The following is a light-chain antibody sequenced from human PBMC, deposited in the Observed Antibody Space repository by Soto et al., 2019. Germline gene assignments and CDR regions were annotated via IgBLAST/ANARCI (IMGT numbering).Light chain of an antibody. CDR1: QSVSSY. Sequence: EIVLTQSAGTLSLSLGERSTLSCRAGQSVSSYLQWYQRKAGQAPRLLIYDASNRATGIPARFSGSGSGTDCTLTISSLEPEDFAVYYCQQRSNSPITFGQGTRLEIK. CDR2: DAS. V-gene: IGKV3-11*01. J-gene: IGKJ5*01. CDR3: QQRSNSPIT.